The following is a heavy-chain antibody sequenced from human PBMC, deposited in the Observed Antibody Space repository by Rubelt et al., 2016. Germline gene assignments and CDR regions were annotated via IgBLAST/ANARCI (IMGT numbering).Heavy chain of an antibody. CDR1: GYTFTSYG. J-gene: IGHJ3*02. V-gene: IGHV1-18*01. Sequence: QVQLVQSGAEVKKPGASVKVSCKASGYTFTSYGISWVRQAPGQGLEWMGWISAYNGNTNYAQKLQGRVTMTTDTSTSTVYMELSSLRSEDTAVYYCARDGVTVTTDDAFDIWGQGTMVTVSS. CDR2: ISAYNGNT. D-gene: IGHD4-11*01. CDR3: ARDGVTVTTDDAFDI.